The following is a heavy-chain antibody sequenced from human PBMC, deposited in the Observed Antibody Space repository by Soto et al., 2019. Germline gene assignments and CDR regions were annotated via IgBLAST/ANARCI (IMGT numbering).Heavy chain of an antibody. CDR1: PGSISSSY. CDR2: VAYSVTT. Sequence: QVQLQESGPGLVKPSETLTLTCTVSPGSISSSYWSWIRQPPGRGLEWIGHVAYSVTTKYNPSLKSRGSISVSTSKRQFSLRLTSVTAADTAVYYCAREAQDYYFDHWGQGILVTVSS. CDR3: AREAQDYYFDH. D-gene: IGHD1-26*01. J-gene: IGHJ5*02. V-gene: IGHV4-59*01.